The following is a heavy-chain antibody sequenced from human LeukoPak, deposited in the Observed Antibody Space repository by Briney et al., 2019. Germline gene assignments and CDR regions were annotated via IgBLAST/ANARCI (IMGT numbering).Heavy chain of an antibody. CDR3: ARGYYCSGGSCSFDY. V-gene: IGHV4-31*03. Sequence: PSETLSLTCTVAGGSISSGGYYWSWIRQHPGKGLEWIGYIYYSGSTYYNPSLKSRVTISVDTSKNQFSLKLSSVTAADTAVYYCARGYYCSGGSCSFDYWGQGTLVTVSS. CDR2: IYYSGST. J-gene: IGHJ4*02. D-gene: IGHD2-15*01. CDR1: GGSISSGGYY.